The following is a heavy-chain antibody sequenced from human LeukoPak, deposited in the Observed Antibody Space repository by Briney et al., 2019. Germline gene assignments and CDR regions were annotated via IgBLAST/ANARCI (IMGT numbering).Heavy chain of an antibody. CDR3: ASSRGVIKDFDY. Sequence: SETLSLTCTVSGGSISSYYWSWIRQPPGKGLEWIGSIYYSGSTYYNPSLKSRVTISVDTSKNQFSLKLSSVTAADTAVYYCASSRGVIKDFDYWGQGTLVTVSS. V-gene: IGHV4-39*01. CDR2: IYYSGST. J-gene: IGHJ4*02. CDR1: GGSISSYY. D-gene: IGHD3-10*01.